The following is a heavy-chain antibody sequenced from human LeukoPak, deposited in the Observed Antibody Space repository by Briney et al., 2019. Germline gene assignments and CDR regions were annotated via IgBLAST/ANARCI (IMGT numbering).Heavy chain of an antibody. J-gene: IGHJ4*02. CDR1: GFTFSKAW. Sequence: GGSLRLSCAASGFTFSKAWMYWVRQAPGKGLEWVGRIRSKTDGGTTDYAAPVKGRFTISRDDSKNTLFLQMNSLKTEDTATYYCTTPKYSGYDFYFWGQGTLVTVSS. V-gene: IGHV3-15*07. CDR2: IRSKTDGGTT. CDR3: TTPKYSGYDFYF. D-gene: IGHD5-12*01.